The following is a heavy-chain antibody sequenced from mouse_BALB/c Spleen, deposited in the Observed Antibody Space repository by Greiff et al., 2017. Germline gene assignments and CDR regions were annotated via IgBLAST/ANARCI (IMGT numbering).Heavy chain of an antibody. J-gene: IGHJ3*01. CDR1: GFNIKDTY. Sequence: DVKLQESGAELVKPGASVKLSCRASGFNIKDTYMHWVKQRPEQGLEWIGRIDPANGNTKYDPKFQGKATITADTSSNTAYLQLSSLTSEDTAVYYCAREDPFAYWGQGTLVTVSA. CDR3: AREDPFAY. V-gene: IGHV14-3*02. CDR2: IDPANGNT.